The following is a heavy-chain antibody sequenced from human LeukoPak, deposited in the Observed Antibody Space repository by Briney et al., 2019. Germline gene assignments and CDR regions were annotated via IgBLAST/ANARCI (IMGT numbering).Heavy chain of an antibody. CDR3: ARDNWVDC. CDR2: IDTSSTTM. V-gene: IGHV3-48*04. J-gene: IGHJ5*01. Sequence: GGSLRLSCEASGLTFSKYSMTWVRQAPGKGLEWVSFIDTSSTTMYYTDSVKGRLTISRDNAKNSLYLQMNSLKVEDAAIYYCARDNWVDCWGQGTLVTVSS. CDR1: GLTFSKYS.